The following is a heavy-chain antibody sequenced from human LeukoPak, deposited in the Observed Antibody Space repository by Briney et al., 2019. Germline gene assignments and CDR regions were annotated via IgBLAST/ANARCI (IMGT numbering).Heavy chain of an antibody. J-gene: IGHJ4*02. V-gene: IGHV5-51*01. Sequence: GKSLKISCKGSGYSFTDYWIAWVRQMPGKGLEWMGIIYPGDSDVRYSPSFQGQVTISVDKSISTAYLQWSSLKASDTAMYYCARYSSLYYYDSSGLWGQGTLVTVSS. CDR2: IYPGDSDV. D-gene: IGHD3-22*01. CDR3: ARYSSLYYYDSSGL. CDR1: GYSFTDYW.